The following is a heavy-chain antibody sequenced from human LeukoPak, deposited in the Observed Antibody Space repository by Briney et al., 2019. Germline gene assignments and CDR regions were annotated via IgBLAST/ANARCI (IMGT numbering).Heavy chain of an antibody. J-gene: IGHJ4*02. V-gene: IGHV1-2*02. CDR3: AREASKSPVITNFDF. D-gene: IGHD3-10*01. CDR2: INPYSGGT. Sequence: ASVKVSCKASGYTFTDYYMHWVRQAPGQGLEWMGWINPYSGGTNYAQKFQGRVTMTGDTSINTAYMELSRLTSDDSAVYYCAREASKSPVITNFDFWGQGTLVTVSS. CDR1: GYTFTDYY.